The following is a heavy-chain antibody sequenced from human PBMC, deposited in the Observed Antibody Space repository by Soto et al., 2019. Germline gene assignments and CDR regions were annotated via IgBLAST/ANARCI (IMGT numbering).Heavy chain of an antibody. J-gene: IGHJ4*02. CDR3: ARCRGAAADYVDF. Sequence: QVQLVESGGGLVKPGGSLRLSCAVSGFTFSDYYITWIRQAPGKGLEWVSYISSSTSHTNYADSVKGRFTISRDNAKNSLFLQMNSLRAEDTAVYYCARCRGAAADYVDFWGQGTLVTVSS. CDR1: GFTFSDYY. V-gene: IGHV3-11*05. D-gene: IGHD6-13*01. CDR2: ISSSTSHT.